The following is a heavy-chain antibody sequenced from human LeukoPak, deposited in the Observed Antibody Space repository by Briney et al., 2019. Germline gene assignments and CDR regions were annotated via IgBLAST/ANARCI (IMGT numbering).Heavy chain of an antibody. CDR3: ARDPGVGATEYYFDY. Sequence: ASVKVSCKVSGYTFTSYYMHWVRQAPGQGLEWMGIINPSGGSTSYAQKFQGRVTMTRDTSTSTVYMELSSLRSEDTAVYYCARDPGVGATEYYFDYWGQGTLVTVSS. V-gene: IGHV1-46*01. CDR1: GYTFTSYY. J-gene: IGHJ4*02. D-gene: IGHD1-26*01. CDR2: INPSGGST.